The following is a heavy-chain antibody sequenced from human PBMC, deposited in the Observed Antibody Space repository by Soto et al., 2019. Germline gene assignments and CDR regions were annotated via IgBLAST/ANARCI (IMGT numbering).Heavy chain of an antibody. D-gene: IGHD4-17*01. J-gene: IGHJ4*02. CDR2: IDWDDDK. CDR1: GFSLSTSGMC. V-gene: IGHV2-70*01. CDR3: ARIWDYGGNGYYFDY. Sequence: SGPTLVNPTQTLTLTCTFSGFSLSTSGMCVSWIRQPPGKALEWLALIDWDDDKYYSTSLKTRLTISKATSKNQVVLTMTNMDPVDTATYYCARIWDYGGNGYYFDYWGQGTLVTVSS.